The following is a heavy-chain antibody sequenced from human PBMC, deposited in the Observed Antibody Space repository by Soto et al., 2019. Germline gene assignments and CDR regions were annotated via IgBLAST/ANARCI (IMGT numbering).Heavy chain of an antibody. Sequence: EVQLLESGGGLVQPGGSLRLSCAASGYTFGNYAMNWVRQTPGKGLEWVSSISGSGGHIYYTGSVKGRFIISRDNSKKTLYLQRNSLRAKDTAVDYCAKGDKCDVWGTFYCFDPWGQGAQVTVAS. CDR2: ISGSGGHI. J-gene: IGHJ5*02. D-gene: IGHD3-16*01. CDR3: AKGDKCDVWGTFYCFDP. V-gene: IGHV3-23*01. CDR1: GYTFGNYA.